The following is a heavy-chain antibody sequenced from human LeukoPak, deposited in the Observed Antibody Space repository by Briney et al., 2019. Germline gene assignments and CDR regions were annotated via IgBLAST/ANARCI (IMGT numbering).Heavy chain of an antibody. J-gene: IGHJ6*02. CDR1: GVTLSTYA. Sequence: EGSLRLSCAASGVTLSTYAMSWARQAPGKGLEWVSGISSSGSGDNTYYADSVRGRFTISRDNAKNSLYLQMSNLRAEDTAVYFCARGGGLDVWGQGATVTVSS. CDR2: ISSSGSGDNT. CDR3: ARGGGLDV. D-gene: IGHD3-16*01. V-gene: IGHV3-23*01.